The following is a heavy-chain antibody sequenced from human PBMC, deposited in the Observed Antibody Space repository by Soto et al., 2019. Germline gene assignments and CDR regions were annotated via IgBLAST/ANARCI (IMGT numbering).Heavy chain of an antibody. V-gene: IGHV1-18*01. D-gene: IGHD5-12*01. CDR1: GYTFTSYG. Sequence: QVQLVQSGAEVKKPGASVKVSCKASGYTFTSYGISWVRQAPGQGLEWMGWISAYNGNTNYAQKLQGRVTMTTDTSTSTAYMELRSLRADDTAVDYCARDDSGYDFPYYYYYGMDVWGQGTTVTVSS. CDR3: ARDDSGYDFPYYYYYGMDV. J-gene: IGHJ6*02. CDR2: ISAYNGNT.